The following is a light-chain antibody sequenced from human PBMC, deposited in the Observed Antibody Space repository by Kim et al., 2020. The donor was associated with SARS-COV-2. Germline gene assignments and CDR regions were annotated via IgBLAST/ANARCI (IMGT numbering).Light chain of an antibody. CDR3: QAWERSTSWV. CDR2: QDS. J-gene: IGLJ3*02. Sequence: SYELTQPPSVSVSPGQTASITCSGDKLGDKYACWYQQKPGQSPVLVIYQDSKRPSGIPERFSGSNSGNTATLTISGTQPMDEADYYCQAWERSTSWVCGG. V-gene: IGLV3-1*01. CDR1: KLGDKY.